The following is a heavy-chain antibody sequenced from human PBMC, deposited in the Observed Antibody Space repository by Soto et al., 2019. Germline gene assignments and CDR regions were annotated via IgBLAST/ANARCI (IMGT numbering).Heavy chain of an antibody. D-gene: IGHD6-13*01. V-gene: IGHV3-7*01. CDR1: GFTFRNYW. CDR3: EREGPGSSSYYQH. Sequence: EGQLVESGGGLVQPGGSLRLSCIASGFTFRNYWMSWVRQAPGKGMEWVANIKQDGDEQFYVDSVKGRYTISRDNAKNSLYLQMNSLRVEDTAVCYGEREGPGSSSYYQHWCQGTLVTVSS. CDR2: IKQDGDEQ. J-gene: IGHJ1*01.